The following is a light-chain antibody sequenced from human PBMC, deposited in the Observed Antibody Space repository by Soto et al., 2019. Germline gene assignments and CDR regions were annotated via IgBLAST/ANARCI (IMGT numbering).Light chain of an antibody. CDR2: GAS. J-gene: IGKJ1*01. CDR3: QQYGSSRT. Sequence: EIVLTQSPGTLSLSPGERATLSCRASQSVSSSYLAWYQQKPGQAPRLLIYGASSRATGIPDRFSGSGSGTDFHLTISRLEPEDFAVYYCQQYGSSRTFGQGTKVEIK. CDR1: QSVSSSY. V-gene: IGKV3-20*01.